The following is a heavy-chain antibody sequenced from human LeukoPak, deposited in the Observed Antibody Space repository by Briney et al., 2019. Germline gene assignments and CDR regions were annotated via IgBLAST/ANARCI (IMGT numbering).Heavy chain of an antibody. CDR2: ISSSSSTYI. J-gene: IGHJ3*02. CDR3: ARDTSPSRAAVGYDALDI. V-gene: IGHV3-21*01. D-gene: IGHD6-13*01. Sequence: PGGSLRLSCAASGFTFSTYSMNWVRQAPGKGLEWVSSISSSSSTYIYYADSVKGRLTISRDNAKNSLYLQMNSLRAEDTAVYYCARDTSPSRAAVGYDALDIWGQGTVVIVSS. CDR1: GFTFSTYS.